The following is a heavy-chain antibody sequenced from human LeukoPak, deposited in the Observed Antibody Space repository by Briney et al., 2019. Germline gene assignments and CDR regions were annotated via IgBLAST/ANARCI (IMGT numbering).Heavy chain of an antibody. CDR2: IIPILGIA. V-gene: IGHV1-69*04. Sequence: SVKVSCKASGGTFSSYAISWVRQAPGQGLEWMGRIIPILGIANYAQKFQGRVAITADKSTSTAYMELSSLRSEDTAVYYCARDRVTETGRGEFAPWGQGTLVTVSS. J-gene: IGHJ5*02. CDR1: GGTFSSYA. CDR3: ARDRVTETGRGEFAP. D-gene: IGHD1-7*01.